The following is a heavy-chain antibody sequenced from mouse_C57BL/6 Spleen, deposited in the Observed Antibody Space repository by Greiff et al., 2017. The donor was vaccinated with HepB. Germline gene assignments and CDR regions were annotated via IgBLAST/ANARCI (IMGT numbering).Heavy chain of an antibody. Sequence: QVQLQQPGAELVKPGASVKLSCKASGYTFTSYWMHWVKQRPGQGLEWIGMIHPNSGSTNYNEKFKSKATLTVDKSSSTAYMQLSSLTSEDSAVYYCASPSSGYDYFDYWGQGTTLTVSS. J-gene: IGHJ2*01. CDR3: ASPSSGYDYFDY. CDR1: GYTFTSYW. CDR2: IHPNSGST. V-gene: IGHV1-64*01. D-gene: IGHD3-2*02.